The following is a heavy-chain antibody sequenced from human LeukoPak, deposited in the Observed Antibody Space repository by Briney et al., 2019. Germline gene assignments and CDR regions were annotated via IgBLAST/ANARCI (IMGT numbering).Heavy chain of an antibody. J-gene: IGHJ4*02. CDR2: INDDETVT. V-gene: IGHV3-74*01. CDR3: ARGSSGSYYVH. CDR1: GFTFSSHW. Sequence: GGSLRLSCAASGFTFSSHWMHWVRQAPGKGLVWVSRINDDETVTNYADSVKGRFTISRDNAKNTLYLQMNSLRADDTAVYYCARGSSGSYYVHWGQGTLVTVSS. D-gene: IGHD1-26*01.